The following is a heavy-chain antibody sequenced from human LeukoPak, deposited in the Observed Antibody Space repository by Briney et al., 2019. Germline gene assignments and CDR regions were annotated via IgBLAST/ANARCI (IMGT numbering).Heavy chain of an antibody. CDR2: IYYSGST. CDR3: ARGGANWNDT. CDR1: GGSISSYY. V-gene: IGHV4-59*08. Sequence: PSETLSLTCTVSGGSISSYYWSWIRQPPGKGLEWIGYIYYSGSTNYNPSLKSRVTISVDTSKNQSSLKLGSVTAADTAVYYCARGGANWNDTWGQGTLVTVSS. J-gene: IGHJ5*02.